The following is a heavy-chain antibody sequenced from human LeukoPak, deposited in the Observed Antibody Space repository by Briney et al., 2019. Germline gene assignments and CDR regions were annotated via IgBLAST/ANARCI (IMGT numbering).Heavy chain of an antibody. D-gene: IGHD6-19*01. V-gene: IGHV4-39*01. CDR1: GGSISSSSYY. CDR3: ARSEYSSAWWAFDY. CDR2: IYFSGST. J-gene: IGHJ4*02. Sequence: SETLSLTCTVPGGSISSSSYYWGWIRQPPGKGLEWIGSIYFSGSTYYNPSLKSRVTISVDTSKNQFSLKLNSVTAADTAVYYCARSEYSSAWWAFDYWGQGTLVTVSS.